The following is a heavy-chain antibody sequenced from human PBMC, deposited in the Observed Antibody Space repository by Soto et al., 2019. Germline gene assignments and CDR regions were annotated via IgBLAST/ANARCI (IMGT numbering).Heavy chain of an antibody. J-gene: IGHJ4*02. V-gene: IGHV3-48*01. CDR2: ISGSSDTI. D-gene: IGHD2-2*01. CDR1: GFTFRSYS. Sequence: EVQLVESGGGLVQPGGSLRLSCAASGFTFRSYSMNWVRQAPGKGLEWVSYISGSSDTIYYADSVKGRFTISRDNAKNSLYLQMNSLRAEDTAVYYCARVYYSSTSCYVGGFDYWGQGTLVTVSS. CDR3: ARVYYSSTSCYVGGFDY.